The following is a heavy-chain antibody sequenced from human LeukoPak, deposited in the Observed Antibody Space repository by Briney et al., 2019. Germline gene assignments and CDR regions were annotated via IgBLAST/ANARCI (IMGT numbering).Heavy chain of an antibody. V-gene: IGHV3-7*01. CDR3: ARDSSGNDF. J-gene: IGHJ4*02. Sequence: GGSLRLSCVASGFTFSSYWMSWVRQTPGKGLEWVANIKEGGSEKYYVDSVKGRFTISRDNAKNSLYLEMSNLRAEDTAVYYCARDSSGNDFWGQGTLVTVSS. D-gene: IGHD6-19*01. CDR2: IKEGGSEK. CDR1: GFTFSSYW.